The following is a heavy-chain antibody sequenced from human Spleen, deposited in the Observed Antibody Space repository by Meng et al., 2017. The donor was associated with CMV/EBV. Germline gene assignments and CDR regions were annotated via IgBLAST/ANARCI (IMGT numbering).Heavy chain of an antibody. CDR3: ARKYDFWSGWYFDY. CDR1: GFTFSIYA. J-gene: IGHJ4*02. Sequence: GEFLKISCAASGFTFSIYAMNWVRQAPGKGLVWVSRINSDGSSTSYADSVKGRFTISRDNAKNTLYLQLNSLRAEDTAVYYCARKYDFWSGWYFDYWGQGTLVTVSS. CDR2: INSDGSST. D-gene: IGHD3-3*01. V-gene: IGHV3-74*01.